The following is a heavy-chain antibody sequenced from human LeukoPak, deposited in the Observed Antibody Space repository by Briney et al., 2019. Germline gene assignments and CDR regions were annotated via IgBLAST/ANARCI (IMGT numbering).Heavy chain of an antibody. J-gene: IGHJ4*02. CDR3: VVAATEWLPLH. CDR2: ISGSGGST. V-gene: IGHV3-23*01. Sequence: GGSLRLSCAASGFTFSSYAMSWVRQAPGKGLEWISAISGSGGSTYYADSVKGRFTISRDNSKNTLYLQMNSLRAEDTAVYYCVVAATEWLPLHWGQGTLVTVSS. CDR1: GFTFSSYA. D-gene: IGHD3-3*01.